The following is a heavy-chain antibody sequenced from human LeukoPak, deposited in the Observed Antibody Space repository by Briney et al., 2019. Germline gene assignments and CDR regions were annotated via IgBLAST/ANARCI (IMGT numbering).Heavy chain of an antibody. V-gene: IGHV3-66*01. CDR3: ARDHYALGSYPNP. Sequence: GGSLRLSCAASGFTFISYNMNWVRQAPGKGLEWVSVIYGGGGTYYADSVKGRFTISRDNFKNTLYLQMNSLRAEDTAVYYCARDHYALGSYPNPWGQGTLVTVSS. CDR1: GFTFISYN. J-gene: IGHJ5*02. CDR2: IYGGGGT. D-gene: IGHD3-10*01.